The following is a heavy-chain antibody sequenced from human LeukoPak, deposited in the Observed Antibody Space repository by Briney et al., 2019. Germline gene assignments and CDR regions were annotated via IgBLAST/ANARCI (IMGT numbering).Heavy chain of an antibody. Sequence: TSETPSLTCAVSGGSISSSNWWSWVRQPPGKGLEWIGEIYHSGSTNYNPSLKSRVTISVDKSKNHFSLKLSSVTAADTAVYYCSRNRAAAGTRDLDYWGQGTLVTVSS. CDR3: SRNRAAAGTRDLDY. CDR2: IYHSGST. V-gene: IGHV4-4*02. J-gene: IGHJ4*02. CDR1: GGSISSSNW. D-gene: IGHD6-13*01.